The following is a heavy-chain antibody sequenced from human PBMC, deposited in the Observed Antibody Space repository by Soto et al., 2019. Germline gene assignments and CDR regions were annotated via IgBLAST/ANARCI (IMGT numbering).Heavy chain of an antibody. Sequence: SETLSLTCTVSGGSFSTFYWSWVRQSPGRGLEWIGYIYYRGSTHYNPSLESRVAISQDTSKNQFSLNLRSVTPADTAVYYCANRDTSMIMRYYYGMDVWGQGTTVTVSS. CDR3: ANRDTSMIMRYYYGMDV. V-gene: IGHV4-59*01. D-gene: IGHD5-18*01. J-gene: IGHJ6*02. CDR1: GGSFSTFY. CDR2: IYYRGST.